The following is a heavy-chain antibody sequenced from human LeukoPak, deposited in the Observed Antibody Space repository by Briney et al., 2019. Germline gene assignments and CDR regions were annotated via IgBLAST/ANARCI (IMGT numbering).Heavy chain of an antibody. D-gene: IGHD4-17*01. J-gene: IGHJ4*02. CDR2: IYYSGST. CDR3: ARNAGTTVTTPFDY. CDR1: GGSLSSSSYY. V-gene: IGHV4-39*07. Sequence: SETLSLTCTVSGGSLSSSSYYWGWNRQPPGKGLEWIGSIYYSGSTYYNPSLKSRVTISGDTSKNQFSLKLSSVTAADTAVYYCARNAGTTVTTPFDYWGQGTLVTVSS.